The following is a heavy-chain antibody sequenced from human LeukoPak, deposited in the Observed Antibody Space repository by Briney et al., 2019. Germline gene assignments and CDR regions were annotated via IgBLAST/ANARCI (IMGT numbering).Heavy chain of an antibody. V-gene: IGHV3-11*04. Sequence: GGSLRISCAASGFNFNDYYMSWIRQAPGKGLEWLSYISSSSSSNYHADSVKGRFSISRDNAKNLLFLQMNSLRAEDTAVYYCARATGGVYHAFDSWDQGTMVTVSS. J-gene: IGHJ3*02. CDR3: ARATGGVYHAFDS. CDR1: GFNFNDYY. D-gene: IGHD6-13*01. CDR2: ISSSSSSN.